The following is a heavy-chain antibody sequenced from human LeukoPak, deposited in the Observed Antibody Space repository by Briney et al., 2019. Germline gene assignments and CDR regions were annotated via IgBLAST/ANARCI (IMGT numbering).Heavy chain of an antibody. J-gene: IGHJ4*02. D-gene: IGHD3-16*02. CDR1: GFTFSSYA. Sequence: GGSLRLSCAASGFTFSSYAMSWVRQAPGKGLEWVSAISGSGGSTYYADSVKGRFTISRDNSKNTLYLQMNSLRAEDTAVYYCAKVNFGEVTFGRVIIDYWGQGTLVTVSS. V-gene: IGHV3-23*01. CDR3: AKVNFGEVTFGRVIIDY. CDR2: ISGSGGST.